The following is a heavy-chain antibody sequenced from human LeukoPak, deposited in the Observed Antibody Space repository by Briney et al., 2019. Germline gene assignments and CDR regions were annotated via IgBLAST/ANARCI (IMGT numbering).Heavy chain of an antibody. CDR1: GGSISSYY. J-gene: IGHJ6*03. D-gene: IGHD6-13*01. CDR2: IYYGGST. Sequence: SETLSLTCTVSGGSISSYYWSWIRQPPGKGLEWIGYIYYGGSTNYNPSLKSRVTISVDTSKNQFSLKLSSVTAADTAVYYCARTTEAHSWRTRYYDYYMDVWGKGTTVTVSS. V-gene: IGHV4-59*01. CDR3: ARTTEAHSWRTRYYDYYMDV.